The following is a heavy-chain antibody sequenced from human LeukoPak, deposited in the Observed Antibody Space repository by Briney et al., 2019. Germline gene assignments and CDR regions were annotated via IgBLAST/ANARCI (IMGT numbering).Heavy chain of an antibody. D-gene: IGHD1-7*01. Sequence: PSETLSLTCTVSGGSISSYYWSWIRQPPGKGLEWIGYIYHSGSTYYNPSLKSRVTISVDRSKNQFSLKLSSVTAADTAVYYCASRRYNWNYALDYWGQGTLVTVSS. CDR2: IYHSGST. CDR1: GGSISSYY. CDR3: ASRRYNWNYALDY. V-gene: IGHV4-59*12. J-gene: IGHJ4*02.